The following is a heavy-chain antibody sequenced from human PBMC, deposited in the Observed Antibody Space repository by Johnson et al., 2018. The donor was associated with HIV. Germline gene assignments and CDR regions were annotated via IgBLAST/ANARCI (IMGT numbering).Heavy chain of an antibody. V-gene: IGHV3-66*01. CDR3: ARELDAFDI. CDR1: GFTFSRYW. J-gene: IGHJ3*02. Sequence: EVQLVESGGGVVQPGRSLRLSCAASGFTFSRYWMSWVRQAPGKGLEWVSVIYSGGSTYYADSVRGRLTISRDNSKNTVYLQMSSLRAEDTAVYYCARELDAFDIWGQGTMVTVSS. CDR2: IYSGGST.